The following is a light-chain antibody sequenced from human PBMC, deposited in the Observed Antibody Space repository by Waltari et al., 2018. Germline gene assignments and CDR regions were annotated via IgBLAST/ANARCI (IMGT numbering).Light chain of an antibody. J-gene: IGKJ4*01. CDR3: QQYNSYSLLT. Sequence: DIQMTQSPSTLSASVGDRFTITCRASQSISNWLAWYQQKPGKAPKLLIYKASTLESGVPSRVSGSGSGTECTLTISSLQPYYLATYYCQQYNSYSLLTFGGGTKVEIK. CDR2: KAS. V-gene: IGKV1-5*03. CDR1: QSISNW.